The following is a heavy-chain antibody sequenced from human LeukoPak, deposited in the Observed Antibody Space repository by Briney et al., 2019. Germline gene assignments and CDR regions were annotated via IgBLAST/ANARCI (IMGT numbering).Heavy chain of an antibody. CDR1: GFTFSSYG. CDR2: IWYDGSNK. V-gene: IGHV3-33*06. CDR3: AKDRTVGASYWYFDL. Sequence: GGSLRLSCAASGFTFSSYGMHWVRQAPGKGLEWVAVIWYDGSNKYYADSVKGRFTISRDSSRNTLFLHMNTLRAEDTAIYYCAKDRTVGASYWYFDLWGRGTLVTVSS. D-gene: IGHD1-26*01. J-gene: IGHJ2*01.